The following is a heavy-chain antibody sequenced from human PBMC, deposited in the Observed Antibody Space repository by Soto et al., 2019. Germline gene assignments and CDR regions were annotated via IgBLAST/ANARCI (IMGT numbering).Heavy chain of an antibody. J-gene: IGHJ4*02. Sequence: GGSLRLSCAASGFTFRSYAMSWVRQAPGKGLEWVSVISGSGDSTYYADSVKGRFTISRDNSKNTLYLQMNSLRTEDTAVYYCAKRGPGNYFDHWGQGPLVTVSS. CDR3: AKRGPGNYFDH. CDR2: ISGSGDST. D-gene: IGHD6-13*01. CDR1: GFTFRSYA. V-gene: IGHV3-23*01.